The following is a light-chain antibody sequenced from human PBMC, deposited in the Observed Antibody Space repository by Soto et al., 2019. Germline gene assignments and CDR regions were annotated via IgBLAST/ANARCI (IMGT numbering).Light chain of an antibody. CDR1: QSLLSSNGNNY. CDR3: QQYDSSPRT. CDR2: LGS. Sequence: DIVLTQSPLSLPVTPGEPASISCRSSQSLLSSNGNNYLDWYLQKPGQSPQVLIYLGSNRASGVPDRFSGSGSGTDFTLKISRVEAEDVGVYYCQQYDSSPRTFGQGTKV. J-gene: IGKJ1*01. V-gene: IGKV2-28*01.